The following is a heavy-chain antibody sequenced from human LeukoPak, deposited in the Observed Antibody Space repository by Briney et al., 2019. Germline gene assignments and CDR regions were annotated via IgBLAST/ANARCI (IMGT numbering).Heavy chain of an antibody. CDR2: IIPIFGTA. D-gene: IGHD6-19*01. V-gene: IGHV1-69*13. CDR1: GGTFSSYA. CDR3: ARDAVPAYSSGWFH. Sequence: SVKVSCKASGGTFSSYAISWVRQAPGQGLEWMGGIIPIFGTANYAQKFQGRVTITADESTSTAYMELSSLRSEDTAVYYCARDAVPAYSSGWFHWGQGTLVTVSS. J-gene: IGHJ4*02.